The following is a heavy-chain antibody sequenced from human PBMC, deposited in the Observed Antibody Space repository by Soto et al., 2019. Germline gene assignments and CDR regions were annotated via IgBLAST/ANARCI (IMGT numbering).Heavy chain of an antibody. CDR3: ARGPPTYYYGSGLGRPFDY. Sequence: PSETLSLTCAVYGGSFSGYYWSWIRQPPGKGLEWIGEINHSGSTNYNPSLKSRVTISVDTSKNQFSLKLSSVTAADTAVYYCARGPPTYYYGSGLGRPFDYWGQGTLVTVSS. D-gene: IGHD3-10*01. J-gene: IGHJ4*02. CDR2: INHSGST. CDR1: GGSFSGYY. V-gene: IGHV4-34*01.